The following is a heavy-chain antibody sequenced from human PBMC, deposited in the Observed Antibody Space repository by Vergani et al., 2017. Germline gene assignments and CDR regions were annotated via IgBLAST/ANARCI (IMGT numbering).Heavy chain of an antibody. J-gene: IGHJ4*02. CDR1: GGSFSGYY. CDR3: ARGSRPLWFGAPFDY. CDR2: INHSGST. Sequence: QVQLQQWGAGLLKPSETLSLTCAVYGGSFSGYYWSWIRQPPGKGLEWIGEINHSGSTNYNPSLKSRVTISVDTSKNQFSLKLSSVTAADTAVYYCARGSRPLWFGAPFDYWGQGTLVTVSS. D-gene: IGHD3-10*01. V-gene: IGHV4-34*01.